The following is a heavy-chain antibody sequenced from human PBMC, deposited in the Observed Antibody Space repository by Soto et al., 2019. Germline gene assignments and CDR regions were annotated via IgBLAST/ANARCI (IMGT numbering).Heavy chain of an antibody. CDR1: GYSFTSYW. Sequence: GESLKISCKGSGYSFTSYWIGWVRQMPGKGLEWMGRIDPSDSYTNYSPSFQGHVTISADKSISTAYLQWSSLKASDTAMYYCARQVRSSSWYVSFDYWGQGTLVTVSS. CDR3: ARQVRSSSWYVSFDY. CDR2: IDPSDSYT. V-gene: IGHV5-10-1*01. D-gene: IGHD6-13*01. J-gene: IGHJ4*02.